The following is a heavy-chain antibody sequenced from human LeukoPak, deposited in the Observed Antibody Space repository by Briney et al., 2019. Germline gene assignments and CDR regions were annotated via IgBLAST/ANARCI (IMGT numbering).Heavy chain of an antibody. J-gene: IGHJ5*02. CDR2: VIHSGRT. D-gene: IGHD3-10*02. CDR1: GGSISRYY. V-gene: IGHV4-34*12. CDR3: ARHLANVRWGVNPRWFDP. Sequence: SETLSLTCTVSGGSISRYYWSWIRQPPGKGLELIGEVIHSGRTNYNPSLKSRVTIPLDTSKSQFPLKPSSVTAPATAVYYCARHLANVRWGVNPRWFDPWGQGTLVSVSS.